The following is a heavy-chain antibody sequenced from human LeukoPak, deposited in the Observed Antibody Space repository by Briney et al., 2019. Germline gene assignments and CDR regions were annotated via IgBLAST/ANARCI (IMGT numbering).Heavy chain of an antibody. CDR2: INPNSGGT. Sequence: GASVKVSCKASGYTFTGYYMHWVRQAPGQGLEWMGWINPNSGGTNYAQKFQGRVTMTRDTSISTAYMELSRLRSDDTAVYYCARLITESYYYDSSGSDYWGQGTLVTVSS. CDR3: ARLITESYYYDSSGSDY. J-gene: IGHJ4*02. CDR1: GYTFTGYY. D-gene: IGHD3-22*01. V-gene: IGHV1-2*02.